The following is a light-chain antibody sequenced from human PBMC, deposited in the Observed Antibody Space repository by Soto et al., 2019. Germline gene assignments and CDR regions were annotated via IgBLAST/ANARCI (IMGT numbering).Light chain of an antibody. Sequence: DIQMTQSPSSVSASVGDRVTITCRASQGIRRWLAWYQQKPGKAPNLLIYAASSLQSGVPSRFSGSGSGTDFTLTISSLQPEDFATYYCQQANSFPLTFGGGTKVELK. V-gene: IGKV1-12*01. CDR1: QGIRRW. CDR2: AAS. CDR3: QQANSFPLT. J-gene: IGKJ4*01.